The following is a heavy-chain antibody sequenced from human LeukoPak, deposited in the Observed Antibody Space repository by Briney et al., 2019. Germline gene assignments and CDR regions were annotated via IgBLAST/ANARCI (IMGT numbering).Heavy chain of an antibody. D-gene: IGHD2-8*01. CDR2: IHYSGSS. V-gene: IGHV4-59*08. CDR1: GDSISNFY. J-gene: IGHJ5*01. Sequence: PSETLSLTCSVSGDSISNFYWKWIRQPPGKRLEWIGNIHYSGSSNYNPSLQSRVTMSIDTSRNQLFLKLTSVTAADTAVYYCALAPNSNWFDFWGQGTLVTVSS. CDR3: ALAPNSNWFDF.